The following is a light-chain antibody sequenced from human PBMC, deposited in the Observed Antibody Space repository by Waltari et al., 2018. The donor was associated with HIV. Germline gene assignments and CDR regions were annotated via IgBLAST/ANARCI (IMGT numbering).Light chain of an antibody. CDR2: DGT. CDR3: CSYTISSTLE. Sequence: QSALTPPASVAGSPGPSITISCTGTSSHVGGYDYVSWYQQHPGKAPKLLIYDGTKRPSGVSNRFSGSKSGNTASLTISGLQAGDEADYYCCSYTISSTLEFGGGTKLTVL. CDR1: SSHVGGYDY. J-gene: IGLJ3*02. V-gene: IGLV2-23*01.